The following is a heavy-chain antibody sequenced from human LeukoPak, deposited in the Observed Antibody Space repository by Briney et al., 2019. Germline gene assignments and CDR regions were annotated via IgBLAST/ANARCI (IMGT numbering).Heavy chain of an antibody. Sequence: QSGGSLRLSCAASGFTFSSYGMHWVRQAPGKGLEWVAVIWYDGSNKYYADSVKGRFTISRDNSKNTLYLQMNSLRADDTAVYYCARDPSSMTTVTSDFDYWGQGTLVTVSS. CDR2: IWYDGSNK. CDR3: ARDPSSMTTVTSDFDY. V-gene: IGHV3-33*08. D-gene: IGHD4-17*01. J-gene: IGHJ4*02. CDR1: GFTFSSYG.